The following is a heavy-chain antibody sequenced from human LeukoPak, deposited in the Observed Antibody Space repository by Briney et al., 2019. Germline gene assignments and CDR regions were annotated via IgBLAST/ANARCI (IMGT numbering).Heavy chain of an antibody. V-gene: IGHV1-8*03. J-gene: IGHJ4*02. CDR3: AREGLDF. CDR2: MNPSSGNT. Sequence: VASVKVSCKTSGGTFNTYAINWVRQAPGQGLEWMGYMNPSSGNTGYAQKFQGRVTISTHTSISTAYMELSSLRSEDTAVYYCAREGLDFWGQGTLVTVSS. CDR1: GGTFNTYA.